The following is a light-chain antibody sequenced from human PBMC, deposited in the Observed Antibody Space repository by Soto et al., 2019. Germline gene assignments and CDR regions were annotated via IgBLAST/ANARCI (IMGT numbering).Light chain of an antibody. CDR2: GAS. CDR3: QQYGSSPPMYT. J-gene: IGKJ5*01. CDR1: QSVSSSY. Sequence: IVLTQSPGTLSWSPGERATLSCRASQSVSSSYLAWYQQKPGQAPRLLIYGASSRATGIPDRFSGSGSGTDFTLTISRPEPEDFAVYSCQQYGSSPPMYTFGQGTRLEIK. V-gene: IGKV3-20*01.